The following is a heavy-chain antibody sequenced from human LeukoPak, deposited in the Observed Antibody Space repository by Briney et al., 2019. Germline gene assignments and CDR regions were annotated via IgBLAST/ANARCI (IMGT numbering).Heavy chain of an antibody. D-gene: IGHD6-19*01. Sequence: PGGSLRLSCAASGFTFSSYGMSWVRQAPGKGLEWVSAISGSGGSTYYADSVKGRFTISRDNSKNTLYLQMNSLRAEDTAVYYCAKTPVPYSSGWYEFDYWGQGTLVTVSS. J-gene: IGHJ4*02. CDR3: AKTPVPYSSGWYEFDY. V-gene: IGHV3-23*01. CDR2: ISGSGGST. CDR1: GFTFSSYG.